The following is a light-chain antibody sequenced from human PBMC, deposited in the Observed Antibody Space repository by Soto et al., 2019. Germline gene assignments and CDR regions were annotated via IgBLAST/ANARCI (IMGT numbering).Light chain of an antibody. V-gene: IGKV3-15*01. Sequence: DIVMTQSPGTLSVSPGERATLSCRASQTISNNLAWYQHKPGQSPRLLIYGASTRATGIPARFSGRGSGTEFTLTISGLQSEDFAVYYCQQYNMWPLHTFGQGTRLEIK. CDR2: GAS. J-gene: IGKJ2*01. CDR3: QQYNMWPLHT. CDR1: QTISNN.